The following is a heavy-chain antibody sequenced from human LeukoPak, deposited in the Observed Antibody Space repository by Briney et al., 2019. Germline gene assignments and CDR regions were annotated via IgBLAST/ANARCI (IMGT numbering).Heavy chain of an antibody. Sequence: GGSLRLSCAASGFTFSSYAMHWVRQAPGKGLEWVAVIPYDGSNKYYADSVKGRFTISRDNSKNTLYLQMYSLRAEDTAVYYCARDLLYGDYEGGFDYWGQGTLVTVSS. CDR3: ARDLLYGDYEGGFDY. J-gene: IGHJ4*02. CDR2: IPYDGSNK. CDR1: GFTFSSYA. V-gene: IGHV3-30-3*01. D-gene: IGHD4-17*01.